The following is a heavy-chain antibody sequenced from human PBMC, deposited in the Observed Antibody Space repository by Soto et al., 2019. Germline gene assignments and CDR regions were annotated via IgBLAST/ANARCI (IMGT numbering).Heavy chain of an antibody. J-gene: IGHJ6*02. CDR3: AKDSIAVAGRRCMGV. V-gene: IGHV3-23*01. CDR1: AFTFRGYA. D-gene: IGHD6-19*01. CDR2: ISGSGGST. Sequence: GGPLILYCAASAFTFRGYALRWFGEAPGKGLAWVSAISGSGGSTYYADSVKGRFTISRDNSKNTLYLQMNSLRAEDTAVYYCAKDSIAVAGRRCMGVWGQGT.